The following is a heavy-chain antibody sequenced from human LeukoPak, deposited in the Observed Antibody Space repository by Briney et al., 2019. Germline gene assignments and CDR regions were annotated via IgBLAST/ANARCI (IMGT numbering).Heavy chain of an antibody. CDR3: AKDYNYVPDY. CDR2: ISGVNGDI. Sequence: GASVKVSCKTSGYTFRSSGISWVRQAPGRGLEWMGWISGVNGDIHPAQRFQDRVTLTTDTSTSTACMELRSLRSDDTAVYYCAKDYNYVPDYWGQGTLITVSS. V-gene: IGHV1-18*01. J-gene: IGHJ4*02. D-gene: IGHD5-24*01. CDR1: GYTFRSSG.